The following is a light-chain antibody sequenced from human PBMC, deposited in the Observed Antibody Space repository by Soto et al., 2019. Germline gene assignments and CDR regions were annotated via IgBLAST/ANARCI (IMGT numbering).Light chain of an antibody. V-gene: IGLV2-23*01. CDR1: SSDVGSYNL. CDR2: EGS. J-gene: IGLJ2*01. CDR3: CSYAGSSTGR. Sequence: QSALTQPASVSGSPGQSITISCTGTSSDVGSYNLVSWYQQHPGKAPKLMIYEGSKRPSGVSNRFSGSKSGNTASLTISGLQAEDEADYYCCSYAGSSTGRFGGGTKLTVL.